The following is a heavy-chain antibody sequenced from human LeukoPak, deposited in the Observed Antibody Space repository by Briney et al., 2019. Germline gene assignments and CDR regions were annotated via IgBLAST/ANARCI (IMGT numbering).Heavy chain of an antibody. V-gene: IGHV3-23*01. D-gene: IGHD2-21*01. CDR1: GFTLSSYA. CDR2: ISVSGNT. CDR3: AKAPVTTCSGAYCYPFDY. Sequence: GGSLRLSCAASGFTLSSYAMSWVRLAPGKGLEWVSAISVSGNTYHADSVKGRFTISRDSSKNTLYLQMNRLRAEDAAVYYCAKAPVTTCSGAYCYPFDYWGQGTLVTVSS. J-gene: IGHJ4*02.